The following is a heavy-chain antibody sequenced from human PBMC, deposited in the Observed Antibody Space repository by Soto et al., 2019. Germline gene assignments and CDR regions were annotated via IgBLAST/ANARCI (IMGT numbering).Heavy chain of an antibody. Sequence: QVQLEQSGAEVKKPGSSVKVSCKASGGTLSDHGVAWLRQAPGQGLEWMGGTIPVFNTAKYAQKCQSRVTVTADKFTNIAYMELSSLRSEDTAFYFCARGVYGSGNYYTGPSAFDIWGQGTMVIVSS. V-gene: IGHV1-69*06. CDR3: ARGVYGSGNYYTGPSAFDI. CDR1: GGTLSDHG. CDR2: TIPVFNTA. J-gene: IGHJ3*02. D-gene: IGHD3-10*01.